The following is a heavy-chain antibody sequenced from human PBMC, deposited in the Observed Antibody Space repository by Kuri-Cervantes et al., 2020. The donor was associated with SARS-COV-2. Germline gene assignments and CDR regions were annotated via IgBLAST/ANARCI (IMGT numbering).Heavy chain of an antibody. CDR3: ARDSPEYSSSSSVPFDY. J-gene: IGHJ4*02. CDR1: GGSISSYY. CDR2: IYYSGST. V-gene: IGHV4-59*01. Sequence: SETLSLTCTVSGGSISSYYWSWIRQPPGKGLEWIGYIYYSGSTNYNPSLKSRVTISVDTSKNQFSLKLSSVTAADTAVYYLARDSPEYSSSSSVPFDYWGQGTLVTVSS. D-gene: IGHD6-6*01.